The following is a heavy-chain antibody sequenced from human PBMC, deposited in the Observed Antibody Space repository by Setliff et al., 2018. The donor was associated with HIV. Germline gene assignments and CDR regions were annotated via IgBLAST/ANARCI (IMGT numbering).Heavy chain of an antibody. CDR3: ARGLPLRDGFNHRALDI. CDR1: NNSIRSSY. Sequence: SETLSLTCTVSNNSIRSSYWSWIRQPAGKGLEWIGRIYPNGNTKYNPSLQSRVTISIDTAKNQFSLNLNSVTATDTAVYYCARGLPLRDGFNHRALDIWGHGTRVTVSS. D-gene: IGHD2-15*01. V-gene: IGHV4-4*07. J-gene: IGHJ3*02. CDR2: IYPNGNT.